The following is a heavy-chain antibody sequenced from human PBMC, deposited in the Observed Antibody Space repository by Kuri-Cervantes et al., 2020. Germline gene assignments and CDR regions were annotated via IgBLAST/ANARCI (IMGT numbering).Heavy chain of an antibody. Sequence: GSLRLSCAVYGESFSGYYWSWIRQPPGKGLEWIGEINHSGSTNYNPSLKSRVTISVDTSKNQFSLNLTSVTAADTAVYYCARQDRNFDYWGQGTLVTVSS. J-gene: IGHJ4*01. CDR2: INHSGST. CDR1: GESFSGYY. V-gene: IGHV4-34*01. CDR3: ARQDRNFDY.